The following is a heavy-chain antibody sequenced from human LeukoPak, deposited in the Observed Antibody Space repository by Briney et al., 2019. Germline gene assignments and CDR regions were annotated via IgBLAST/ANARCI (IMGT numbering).Heavy chain of an antibody. D-gene: IGHD1-26*01. CDR3: GRAKWELSARDGYYYYGMDV. CDR1: GFTFSDYY. J-gene: IGHJ6*02. V-gene: IGHV3-11*01. Sequence: GGSLRFSCAASGFTFSDYYMSWIRQAPGKWLEWVSYISSSGSTIYYADSVKGRFTISRDNAKKSLYLQMNSLRAEDTAVYYCGRAKWELSARDGYYYYGMDVWGQGTTVTVSS. CDR2: ISSSGSTI.